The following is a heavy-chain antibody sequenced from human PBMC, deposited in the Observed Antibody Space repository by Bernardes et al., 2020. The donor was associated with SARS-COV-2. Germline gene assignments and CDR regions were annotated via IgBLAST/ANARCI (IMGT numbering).Heavy chain of an antibody. CDR3: VRDYPDPAD. CDR2: IYPGGNT. Sequence: SLRLSCAASGFTVSTNYMSWVRQAPGKGLEWVSVIYPGGNTYSADSVKGRFTISRDNSKNTMFLQMNSLTTEDTAVYYCVRDYPDPADWGQGTLVTVSS. V-gene: IGHV3-66*01. D-gene: IGHD6-13*01. J-gene: IGHJ4*02. CDR1: GFTVSTNY.